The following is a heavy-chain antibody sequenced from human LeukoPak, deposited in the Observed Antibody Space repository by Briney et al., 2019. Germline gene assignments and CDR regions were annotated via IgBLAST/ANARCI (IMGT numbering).Heavy chain of an antibody. CDR2: ISYDGSNK. CDR1: GFTFSSYA. D-gene: IGHD1-14*01. Sequence: PGRSLRLSCAASGFTFSSYAMHWVRQAPGKGLEWVAVISYDGSNKYYADSVKGRFTISRDDSKNTLYLQMNSLRAEDTAVYYCAKGSTEPSSFDYWGQGTLVTVSS. CDR3: AKGSTEPSSFDY. V-gene: IGHV3-30-3*01. J-gene: IGHJ4*02.